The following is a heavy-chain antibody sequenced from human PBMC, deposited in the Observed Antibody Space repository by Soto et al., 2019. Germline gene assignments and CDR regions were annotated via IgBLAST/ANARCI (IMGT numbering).Heavy chain of an antibody. CDR3: ARGRRVVVAATPLPFDY. CDR2: INHSGST. Sequence: QVQLQQWGAGLLKPSETLSLTCAVYGGSFSGYYWSWIRQPPGKGLEWIGEINHSGSTNYNPSLKSRVTISVDTSKNQFSLKLSSVTAADTAVYYCARGRRVVVAATPLPFDYWGQGTLVTVSS. J-gene: IGHJ4*02. V-gene: IGHV4-34*01. D-gene: IGHD2-15*01. CDR1: GGSFSGYY.